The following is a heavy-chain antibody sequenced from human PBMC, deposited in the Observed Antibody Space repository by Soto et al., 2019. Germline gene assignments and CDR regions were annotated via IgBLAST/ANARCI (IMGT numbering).Heavy chain of an antibody. V-gene: IGHV3-21*01. CDR2: ISSSSSYI. CDR1: GFTFSSYS. D-gene: IGHD6-6*01. J-gene: IGHJ4*02. CDR3: ARDHSSSPASFDY. Sequence: EVQLVESGGGLVKPGGSLRLSCAASGFTFSSYSMNWVRQAPGKGLEWVSSISSSSSYIYYADSVKGRFTISRDNAKNSLYLQMNSLRAEDTAVYYCARDHSSSPASFDYWGQGTLVTVSS.